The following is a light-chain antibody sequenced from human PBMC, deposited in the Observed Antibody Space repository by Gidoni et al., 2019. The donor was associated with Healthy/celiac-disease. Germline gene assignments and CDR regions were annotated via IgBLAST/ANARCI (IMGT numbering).Light chain of an antibody. Sequence: DIQMTQSPSSLSASVGDRVTITCRASQGISNYLAWYQQKPGKVPKLLIYAASTLQSGVPSRFSGSGSVTDFTLTISRLQPEDVASYYCQKYNSSLPPFGPGTRVDIK. CDR3: QKYNSSLPP. J-gene: IGKJ3*01. CDR2: AAS. CDR1: QGISNY. V-gene: IGKV1-27*01.